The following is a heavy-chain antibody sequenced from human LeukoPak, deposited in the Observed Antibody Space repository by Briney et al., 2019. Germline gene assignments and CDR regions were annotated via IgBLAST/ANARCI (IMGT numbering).Heavy chain of an antibody. CDR1: GFTFSSYA. V-gene: IGHV3-23*01. Sequence: PGGSLRLSCAASGFTFSSYAMSCVRQAPGRGLEWVSAISGSGGSTYYADSVKGRFTISRDNSKNTLYLQMNSLRAEDTAVYYCAKVSEQLVSTYYFDYWGQGTLVTVSS. CDR2: ISGSGGST. CDR3: AKVSEQLVSTYYFDY. D-gene: IGHD6-6*01. J-gene: IGHJ4*02.